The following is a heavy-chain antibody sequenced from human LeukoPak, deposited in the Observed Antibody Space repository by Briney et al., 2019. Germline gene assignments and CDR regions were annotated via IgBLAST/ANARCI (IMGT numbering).Heavy chain of an antibody. CDR3: ARPGVTTMIVVADAFDI. V-gene: IGHV1-69*13. J-gene: IGHJ3*02. CDR1: GGTFSSYA. CDR2: IIPIFGTA. D-gene: IGHD3-22*01. Sequence: SVEVSCKASGGTFSSYAISWVRQAPGQGLEWMGGIIPIFGTANYAQKFQGRVTITADESTSTAYMELSSLRSEDTAVYYCARPGVTTMIVVADAFDIWGQGTMVTVSS.